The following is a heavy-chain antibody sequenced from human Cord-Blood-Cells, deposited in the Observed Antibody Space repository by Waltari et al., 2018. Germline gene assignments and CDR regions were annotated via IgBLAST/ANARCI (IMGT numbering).Heavy chain of an antibody. J-gene: IGHJ4*02. Sequence: QVQLQQWGAGLLKPSETLSLTCAVYGGSFSGCYWSWIRQPPGKGLEWIGEINHSGSTNYNPSLKSRVTISVDTSKNQFSLKLSSVTAADTAVYYCARGSPMITFGGVIADLYYFDYWGQGTLVTVSS. CDR1: GGSFSGCY. D-gene: IGHD3-16*02. CDR3: ARGSPMITFGGVIADLYYFDY. V-gene: IGHV4-34*01. CDR2: INHSGST.